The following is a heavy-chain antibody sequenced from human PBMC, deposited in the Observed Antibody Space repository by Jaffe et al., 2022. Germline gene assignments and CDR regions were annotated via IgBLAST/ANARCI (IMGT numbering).Heavy chain of an antibody. CDR3: ARDHGGWLQFDP. Sequence: QVQLQESGPGLVKPSETLSLTCSVSGGSINNYYWGWIRQPPGKGLEWIGYISYTASSYYNPSLKSRVTMSLDKSKNQFSLKLASVTAADTAVYYCARDHGGWLQFDPWGQGTLVTVSS. J-gene: IGHJ5*02. CDR1: GGSINNYY. D-gene: IGHD3-16*01. V-gene: IGHV4-59*01. CDR2: ISYTASS.